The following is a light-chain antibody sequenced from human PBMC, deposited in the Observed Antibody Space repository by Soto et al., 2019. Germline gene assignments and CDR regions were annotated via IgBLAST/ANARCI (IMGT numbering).Light chain of an antibody. J-gene: IGLJ1*01. CDR2: GVT. V-gene: IGLV2-14*03. CDR1: SSDIGYYNY. Sequence: QSVLTQPAXVSGSPGQSITISCTGTSSDIGYYNYVSWYQHHPGKAPELIIYGVTNRPSGVSYRFSASKSGSTASLTISGLQAEDEADYYCRSYASSSTLLFGTGTKVTVL. CDR3: RSYASSSTLL.